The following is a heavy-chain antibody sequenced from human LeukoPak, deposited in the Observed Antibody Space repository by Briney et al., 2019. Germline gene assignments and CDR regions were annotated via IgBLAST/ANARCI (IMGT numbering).Heavy chain of an antibody. CDR1: GFTFSSYS. CDR2: ISSGSSTI. D-gene: IGHD3-16*01. CDR3: ARDYLYAFDY. V-gene: IGHV3-48*02. J-gene: IGHJ4*02. Sequence: GGSLRLSCAASGFTFSSYSMNWVRQAPGKGLEWVAYISSGSSTIDYADPVKGRFTISRDNAKNSLSLQMNSLRDEDTAVYYCARDYLYAFDYWGQGTLVTVSS.